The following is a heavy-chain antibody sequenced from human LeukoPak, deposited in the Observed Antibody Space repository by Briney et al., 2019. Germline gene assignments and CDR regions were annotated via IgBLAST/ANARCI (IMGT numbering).Heavy chain of an antibody. CDR3: ARITRPRGGSSGVLEP. CDR1: GFTFSDYW. Sequence: GGSLRLSCAASGFTFSDYWMHWVRQAPGKGLVWVSRVNNDGSSTVYADSVKGRFTIFRDNAKNTVYLQMNSLRAEDTAVYYCARITRPRGGSSGVLEPWGQGTLVTVSS. J-gene: IGHJ5*02. D-gene: IGHD3-16*01. CDR2: VNNDGSST. V-gene: IGHV3-74*01.